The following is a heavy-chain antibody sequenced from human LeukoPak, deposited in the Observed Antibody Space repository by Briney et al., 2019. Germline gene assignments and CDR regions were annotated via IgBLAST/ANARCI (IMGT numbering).Heavy chain of an antibody. Sequence: GASVKVSCKASGYTFDNYGISWVRQAPGQELEWMGWISGYNRNTKYAQRLQGRVIMTTDTSTSTVYMELGSLRSDDTAIYYCARDGLRSEWSYFDYWGQGTLVTVSS. CDR1: GYTFDNYG. J-gene: IGHJ4*02. CDR3: ARDGLRSEWSYFDY. V-gene: IGHV1-18*01. D-gene: IGHD3-3*01. CDR2: ISGYNRNT.